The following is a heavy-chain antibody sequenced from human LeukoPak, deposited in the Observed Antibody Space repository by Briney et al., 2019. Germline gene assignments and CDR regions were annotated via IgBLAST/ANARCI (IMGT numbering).Heavy chain of an antibody. CDR3: ARGRRGYYGSGSPYYFDF. D-gene: IGHD3-10*01. Sequence: SETLSLTCAAYGGSFSGYYWSWIRQPPGKGLEWIGEINHSGSTNYNPSLKSRVTISVDTSKNQFSLKLSSVTAADTAVYYCARGRRGYYGSGSPYYFDFWGQGTLVTVSS. CDR1: GGSFSGYY. J-gene: IGHJ4*02. V-gene: IGHV4-34*01. CDR2: INHSGST.